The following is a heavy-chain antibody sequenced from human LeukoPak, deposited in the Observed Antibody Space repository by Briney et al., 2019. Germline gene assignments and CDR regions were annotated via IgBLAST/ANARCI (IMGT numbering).Heavy chain of an antibody. CDR2: ISSSSSTI. V-gene: IGHV3-48*02. CDR3: AREDGYCSGGNCYSYFVS. J-gene: IGHJ4*02. CDR1: GFTFSSYS. D-gene: IGHD2-15*01. Sequence: GGSLRLSCAASGFTFSSYSMNWVRQAPGKGLEWVSYISSSSSTIYYADSVKGRFTISRDNAKNSLYLQMNSLRDEDTAVYYCAREDGYCSGGNCYSYFVSWGQGTLVTVSS.